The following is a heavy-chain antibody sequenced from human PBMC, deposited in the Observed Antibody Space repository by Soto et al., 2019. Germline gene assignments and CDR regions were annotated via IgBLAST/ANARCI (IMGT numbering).Heavy chain of an antibody. CDR3: AKGSISSCYGTCDH. D-gene: IGHD2-15*01. J-gene: IGHJ4*02. CDR1: GFTFSSYA. Sequence: EVQLLESGGGLVQPGGSLRLSCAASGFTFSSYAMTWVRQAPGKGLEWVSVICASGGDTYYADSVKGRFTISRDNXXNSLYLQMNSLRVEDSAVYYCAKGSISSCYGTCDHWGPGTLVTVSS. V-gene: IGHV3-23*01. CDR2: ICASGGDT.